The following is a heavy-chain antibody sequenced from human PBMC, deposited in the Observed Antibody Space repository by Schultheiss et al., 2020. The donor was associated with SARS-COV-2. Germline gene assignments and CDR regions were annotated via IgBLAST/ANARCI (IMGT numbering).Heavy chain of an antibody. D-gene: IGHD1-14*01. V-gene: IGHV3-33*08. CDR3: ARNAGMGFDY. J-gene: IGHJ4*02. CDR2: IWYDGSNK. CDR1: GFTFSSYA. Sequence: GESLKISCAASGFTFSSYAMHWVRQAPGKGLEWVAVIWYDGSNKYYADSVKGRFTISRDNSKNTLYLQMNSLRAEDTAVYYCARNAGMGFDYWGQGTLVTVSS.